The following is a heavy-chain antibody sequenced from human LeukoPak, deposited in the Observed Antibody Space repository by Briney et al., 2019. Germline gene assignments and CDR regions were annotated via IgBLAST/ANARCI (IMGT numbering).Heavy chain of an antibody. D-gene: IGHD5-18*01. V-gene: IGHV3-30*18. CDR1: GFTFSSYG. Sequence: GGSLRLSCAASGFTFSSYGMHWVRQAPGKGLEWVAVISYDGSNKYYADSVKGRFTISRDNSKNTLYLQMNSLRAEDTAVYYCAKGGRRIQLWWSFDYWGQGTLVTVSP. CDR2: ISYDGSNK. J-gene: IGHJ4*02. CDR3: AKGGRRIQLWWSFDY.